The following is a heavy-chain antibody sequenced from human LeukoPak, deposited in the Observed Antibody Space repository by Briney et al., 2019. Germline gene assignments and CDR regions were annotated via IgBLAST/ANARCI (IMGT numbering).Heavy chain of an antibody. D-gene: IGHD4-23*01. CDR1: GFTFSSYA. Sequence: GGSLRLSCAASGFTFSSYAMSWVRQAPGKGLEWVAVISYDGSNKYYADSVKGRFTISRDNSKNTLYLQMNSLRAEDTAVYYCAKGGVIDPWGQGTLVTVSS. J-gene: IGHJ5*02. CDR3: AKGGVIDP. V-gene: IGHV3-30*18. CDR2: ISYDGSNK.